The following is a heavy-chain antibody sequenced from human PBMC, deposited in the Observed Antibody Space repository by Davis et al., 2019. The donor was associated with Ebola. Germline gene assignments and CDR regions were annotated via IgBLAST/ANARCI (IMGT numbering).Heavy chain of an antibody. J-gene: IGHJ4*02. CDR3: ARGGGIAAAGTDY. D-gene: IGHD6-13*01. CDR2: ISAYNGNT. Sequence: ASVKVSCKASGYTFTSYGISWVRQAPGQGLEWMGWISAYNGNTNYAQKLQGRVTMTRDTSTSTVYMELSSLRSEDTAVYYCARGGGIAAAGTDYWGQGTLVTVSS. V-gene: IGHV1-18*01. CDR1: GYTFTSYG.